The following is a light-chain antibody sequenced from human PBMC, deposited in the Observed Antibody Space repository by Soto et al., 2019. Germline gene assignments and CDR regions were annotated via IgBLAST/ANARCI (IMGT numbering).Light chain of an antibody. J-gene: IGKJ1*01. CDR1: QSISTF. CDR3: QQSYSSTCT. V-gene: IGKV1-39*01. Sequence: DIQMTQSPSSLSASVGDRVTITCRPSQSISTFLNWYQQKPGTAPKLLMHATSILQSGVPSRFSGSGSGTEFTLATSSLHPESFATYYCQQSYSSTCTFGQGTKVEIK. CDR2: ATS.